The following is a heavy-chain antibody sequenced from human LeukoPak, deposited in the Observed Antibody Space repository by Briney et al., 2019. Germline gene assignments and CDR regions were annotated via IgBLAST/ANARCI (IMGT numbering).Heavy chain of an antibody. CDR3: AREKYGDYGRRSYYNYIDV. CDR2: INPNSGGT. D-gene: IGHD4-17*01. J-gene: IGHJ6*03. V-gene: IGHV1-2*02. CDR1: GYTFTGYY. Sequence: ASVKVSCKASGYTFTGYYMHWVRQAPGQGLEWMGWINPNSGGTNYAQKFQGRVTMTRDTSISTAYMELSRLRSDDTAVYYCAREKYGDYGRRSYYNYIDVWGKGTTVTISS.